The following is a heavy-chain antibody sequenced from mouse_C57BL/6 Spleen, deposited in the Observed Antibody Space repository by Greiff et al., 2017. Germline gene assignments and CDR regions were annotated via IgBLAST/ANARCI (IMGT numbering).Heavy chain of an antibody. D-gene: IGHD4-1*01. J-gene: IGHJ2*01. Sequence: EVQLQESGPVLVKPGASVKMSCKASGYTFTDYYMNWVKQSHGKSLEWIGVINPYNGGTSYNQKFKGKATLTVDKSSSTAYMELNSLTSEDSAVYYCAREEELGVFDYWGQGTTLTVSS. V-gene: IGHV1-19*01. CDR2: INPYNGGT. CDR3: AREEELGVFDY. CDR1: GYTFTDYY.